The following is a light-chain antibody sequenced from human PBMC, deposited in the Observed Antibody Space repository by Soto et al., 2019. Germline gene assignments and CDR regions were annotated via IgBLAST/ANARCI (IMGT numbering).Light chain of an antibody. CDR1: QGISNY. J-gene: IGKJ5*01. CDR3: LQHKSYPIT. V-gene: IGKV1-17*03. Sequence: DIQMTQSPSAMSASVGDRVTITCRASQGISNYLAWFQQKPGKVPKRLIYDASSLQTGVPSRFSGSGSGTEFTLTISSLQPEDFATYYCLQHKSYPITLGQGTRLEIK. CDR2: DAS.